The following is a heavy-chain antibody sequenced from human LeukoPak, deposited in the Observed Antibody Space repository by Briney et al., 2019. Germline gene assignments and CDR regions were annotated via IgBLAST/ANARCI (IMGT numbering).Heavy chain of an antibody. CDR2: IYYSGST. J-gene: IGHJ5*02. V-gene: IGHV4-59*08. Sequence: SETLSLTCTVSGGSISSYYWSWIRQPPGKGLEWIGYIYYSGSTNHNPSLKSRVTISVDTSKNQFSLKLSSVTAADTAVYYCARHFRDEIEMATIYNWFDPRGQGTLVTVSS. CDR1: GGSISSYY. CDR3: ARHFRDEIEMATIYNWFDP. D-gene: IGHD5-24*01.